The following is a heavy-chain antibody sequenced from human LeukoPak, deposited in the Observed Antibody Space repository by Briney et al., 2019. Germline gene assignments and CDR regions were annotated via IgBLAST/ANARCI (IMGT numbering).Heavy chain of an antibody. V-gene: IGHV4-61*02. J-gene: IGHJ4*02. D-gene: IGHD5-18*01. CDR2: IYTSGST. CDR1: GGSISSGSYY. Sequence: PSETLSLTCTVSGGSISSGSYYWSWIRQPAEKGLEWIGRIYTSGSTNYNPSLKSRVTISVDTSKNQFSLMLSSVTAADTAVYYCARGGGYSYGYDYWGQGTLVTVSS. CDR3: ARGGGYSYGYDY.